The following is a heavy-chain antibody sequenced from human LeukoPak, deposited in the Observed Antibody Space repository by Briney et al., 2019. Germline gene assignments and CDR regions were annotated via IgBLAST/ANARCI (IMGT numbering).Heavy chain of an antibody. V-gene: IGHV4-59*01. D-gene: IGHD1-26*01. CDR1: GGPITNYY. CDR3: AREGMYSGSYAAWDY. Sequence: SETLSLTCTVSGGPITNYYWSWIGQPPGKGLEWIGYIYHSGSTHYNPSLRSRVTISVDTSKNQFSLPLSSVTAAAAAVYYCAREGMYSGSYAAWDYWGQGTLVTVSS. J-gene: IGHJ4*02. CDR2: IYHSGST.